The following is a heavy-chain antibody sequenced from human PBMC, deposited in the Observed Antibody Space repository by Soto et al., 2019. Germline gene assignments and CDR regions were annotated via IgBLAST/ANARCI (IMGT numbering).Heavy chain of an antibody. Sequence: GGSLRLSCAASGVSFNSYDMHWVRQAPGKGPEWVAIISYDGSNTYYSDSVRGRFTISRDNSKDTPYLQMHSLRSEDTAIYYCARISRYCSGSDTHAWGQATHVTVSS. CDR1: GVSFNSYD. CDR2: ISYDGSNT. V-gene: IGHV3-30*03. J-gene: IGHJ5*02. CDR3: ARISRYCSGSDTHA. D-gene: IGHD2-15*01.